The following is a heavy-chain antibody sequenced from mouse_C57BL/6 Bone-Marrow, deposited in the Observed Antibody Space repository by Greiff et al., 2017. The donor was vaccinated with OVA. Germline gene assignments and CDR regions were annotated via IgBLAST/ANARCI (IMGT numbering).Heavy chain of an antibody. CDR1: GFTFSDYY. CDR3: ARRLLPYAMDY. CDR2: ISNGGGST. J-gene: IGHJ4*01. Sequence: DVMLVESGGGLVQPGGSLKLSCAASGFTFSDYYMYWVRQTPEKRLEWVAYISNGGGSTYYPDTVKGRFTISRDNAKNTLYLQMSRLKSEDTAMYYCARRLLPYAMDYWGQGTSVTVSS. V-gene: IGHV5-12*01. D-gene: IGHD2-3*01.